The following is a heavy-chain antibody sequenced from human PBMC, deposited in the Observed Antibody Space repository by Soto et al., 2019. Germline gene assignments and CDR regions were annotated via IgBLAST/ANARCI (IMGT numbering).Heavy chain of an antibody. Sequence: ASVQVSCKVSGYTNTELSMHWVRQAPGKGLEWMGGFDPEDGETIYAQKFQGRVTMTEDTSTDTAYMELSSLRSEDTAVYYCAIYYYDSSGYRGSWGQGTLVTVSS. CDR2: FDPEDGET. V-gene: IGHV1-24*01. D-gene: IGHD3-22*01. CDR3: AIYYYDSSGYRGS. CDR1: GYTNTELS. J-gene: IGHJ5*02.